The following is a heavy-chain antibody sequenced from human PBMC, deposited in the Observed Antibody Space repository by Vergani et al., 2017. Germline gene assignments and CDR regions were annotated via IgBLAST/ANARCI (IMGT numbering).Heavy chain of an antibody. D-gene: IGHD5-12*01. CDR2: ISSSGSTI. CDR1: GFTFSSYE. Sequence: EVQLVESGGGLVQPGGSLRLSCAASGFTFSSYEMNWVRQAPGKGLEWVSYISSSGSTIYYADSVKGRFTISRDNAKNSLYLQMNSLRAEDTAVYYCAGRGYSGYDWGDYWGQGTLVTVSS. CDR3: AGRGYSGYDWGDY. V-gene: IGHV3-48*03. J-gene: IGHJ4*02.